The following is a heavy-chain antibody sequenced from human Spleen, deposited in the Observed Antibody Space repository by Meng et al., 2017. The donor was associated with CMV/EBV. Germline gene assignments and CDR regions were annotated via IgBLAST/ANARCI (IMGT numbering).Heavy chain of an antibody. CDR1: GFTFSSYW. D-gene: IGHD5-12*01. CDR3: ARGYNGCRH. J-gene: IGHJ4*02. CDR2: INTDGSST. Sequence: GESLKISCAGSGFTFSSYWMHWVRQAPGRGLVWVSRINTDGSSTDYADSVKGRFTISRDNAKNSLYLQMNSLRAEDTAVYYCARGYNGCRHWGQGTLVTVSS. V-gene: IGHV3-74*01.